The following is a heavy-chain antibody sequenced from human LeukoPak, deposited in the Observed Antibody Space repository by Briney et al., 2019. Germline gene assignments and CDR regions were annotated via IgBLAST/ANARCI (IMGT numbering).Heavy chain of an antibody. V-gene: IGHV6-1*01. CDR1: GDSVSSNSAA. CDR2: TYYTSKWNN. D-gene: IGHD7-27*01. J-gene: IGHJ4*02. CDR3: ARGRMKLGLDS. Sequence: SQTLSLTCAISGDSVSSNSAAWNWTRQSPSRGLEWLGRTYYTSKWNNDYAVSVKSRITVNPDTSKNEFSLQLNSVTPEDTAVYYCARGRMKLGLDSWGQGTLVTVSS.